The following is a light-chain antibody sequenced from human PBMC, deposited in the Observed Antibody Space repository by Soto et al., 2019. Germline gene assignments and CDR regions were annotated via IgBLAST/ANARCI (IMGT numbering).Light chain of an antibody. CDR2: DNN. CDR1: SSNIGNNY. V-gene: IGLV1-51*01. CDR3: GTWDSSAYVV. Sequence: QSVLTQPPSVSAAPGQKVTISCSGSSSNIGNNYVSWYQQLPGTAPKLLIYDNNKRPSGIPDRFSGSKSGTSATLGITGLQTGDEADYYCGTWDSSAYVVFGGGTKLTV. J-gene: IGLJ2*01.